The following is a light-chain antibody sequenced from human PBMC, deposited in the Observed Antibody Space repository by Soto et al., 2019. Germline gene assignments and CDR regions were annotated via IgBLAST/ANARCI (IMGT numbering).Light chain of an antibody. Sequence: DIQMTQSPSTLSASVGDRVTITCRASQTITRWLAWYQQKPGKAPKRLIYDAATLESGVPSRFSGSGSGTEFTLTIISLQPDDFATYFCQQYNGHSTFGHGTKVDIK. CDR3: QQYNGHST. CDR1: QTITRW. V-gene: IGKV1-5*01. J-gene: IGKJ1*01. CDR2: DAA.